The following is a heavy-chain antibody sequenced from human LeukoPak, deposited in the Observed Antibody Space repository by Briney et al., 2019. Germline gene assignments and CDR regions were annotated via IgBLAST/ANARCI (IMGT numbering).Heavy chain of an antibody. CDR1: GFTFSSYA. J-gene: IGHJ4*02. V-gene: IGHV3-23*01. CDR3: AKESTMVRGVTNPFDY. CDR2: ISGSGGST. D-gene: IGHD3-10*01. Sequence: PGGSLRLSCAASGFTFSSYAMSWVRQAPGKGLEWVSAISGSGGSTYYAGSVKGRFTISRDNSKNTLYLQMNSLRAEDTAVYYCAKESTMVRGVTNPFDYWGQGTLVTVSS.